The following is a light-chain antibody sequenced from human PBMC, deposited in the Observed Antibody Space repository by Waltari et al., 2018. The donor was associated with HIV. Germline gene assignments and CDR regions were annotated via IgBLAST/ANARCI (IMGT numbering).Light chain of an antibody. CDR2: ATS. Sequence: ELVLTQSPGTLSLSPGERATLSCRASQSVSTSYLAWYQHKRGQAPRLLMYATSTRATGIADRFSGSGSETDFTIIIKRLEPDDFAVYYCQHGRTFGQGTKVEIK. CDR1: QSVSTSY. J-gene: IGKJ1*01. CDR3: QHGRT. V-gene: IGKV3-20*01.